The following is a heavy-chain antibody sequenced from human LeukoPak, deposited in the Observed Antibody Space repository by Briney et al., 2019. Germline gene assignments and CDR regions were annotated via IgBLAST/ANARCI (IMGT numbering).Heavy chain of an antibody. CDR1: GGSISSYY. V-gene: IGHV4-59*01. Sequence: SETLSLTCTVSGGSISSYYWSWIRQPPGKGLEWIGYIYYSGSTNYNPSLKSRVTISVDTSKNQFSLKLSSVTAADTAVYYCARTGSGGATSYSNWFDPWGQGTLVNVSS. CDR3: ARTGSGGATSYSNWFDP. J-gene: IGHJ5*02. D-gene: IGHD2-15*01. CDR2: IYYSGST.